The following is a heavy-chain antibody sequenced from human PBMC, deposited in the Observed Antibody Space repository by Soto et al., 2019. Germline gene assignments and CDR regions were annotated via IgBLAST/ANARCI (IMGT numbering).Heavy chain of an antibody. CDR1: GGTFSSYA. D-gene: IGHD3-10*01. V-gene: IGHV1-69*13. CDR3: ASKPYGAGTPRWSDP. J-gene: IGHJ5*02. CDR2: IIPIFGTA. Sequence: SVKVSCKASGGTFSSYAISWVRQAPGQGREWMGGIIPIFGTANYAPKFQGRVTITADESTSTAYMELSRLRSDDADVYYCASKPYGAGTPRWSDPWGQGNLATVFS.